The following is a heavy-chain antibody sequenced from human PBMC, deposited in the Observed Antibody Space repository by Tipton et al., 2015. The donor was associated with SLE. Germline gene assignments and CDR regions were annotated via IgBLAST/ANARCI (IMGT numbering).Heavy chain of an antibody. V-gene: IGHV3-30*03. Sequence: SLRLSCVASGFSFISYDMHWVRQAPGKGLEWVASISDNGSNEFYADTVKGRFTISRDRSTNTLSLQMNSLRPEDTALFYCAREARKGDRGYFDCWGQGTRVTVSS. CDR2: ISDNGSNE. CDR3: AREARKGDRGYFDC. J-gene: IGHJ4*02. CDR1: GFSFISYD. D-gene: IGHD3-16*01.